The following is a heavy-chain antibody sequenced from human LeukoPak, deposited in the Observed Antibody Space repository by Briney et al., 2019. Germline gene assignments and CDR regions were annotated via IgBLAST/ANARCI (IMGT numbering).Heavy chain of an antibody. CDR1: GYTFTSYG. J-gene: IGHJ4*02. D-gene: IGHD3-22*01. Sequence: GASVKVSCKASGYTFTSYGISWVRQAPGQGLEWMGWISAYNGNTNYAQKLQGRVTMTTDTSTSTAYMELRSLRSDDTAVYYCARGSGTYYYDSSGYYPTFDYWGQGTLVTVSS. CDR2: ISAYNGNT. V-gene: IGHV1-18*01. CDR3: ARGSGTYYYDSSGYYPTFDY.